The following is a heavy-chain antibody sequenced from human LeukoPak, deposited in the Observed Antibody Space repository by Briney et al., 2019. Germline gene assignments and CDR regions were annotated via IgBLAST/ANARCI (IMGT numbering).Heavy chain of an antibody. CDR1: GFTFSSYG. D-gene: IGHD3-10*01. CDR2: ISYDGGNK. J-gene: IGHJ6*02. V-gene: IGHV3-30*18. CDR3: AKDRGANYYYYYGMDV. Sequence: PGRSLRLSCAASGFTFSSYGIHWVRQAPGKGLEWVAIISYDGGNKYSADSVKGRFTISRDNSKNTLYLQMNSLRPDDTAVYYCAKDRGANYYYYYGMDVWGQGTAVTVSS.